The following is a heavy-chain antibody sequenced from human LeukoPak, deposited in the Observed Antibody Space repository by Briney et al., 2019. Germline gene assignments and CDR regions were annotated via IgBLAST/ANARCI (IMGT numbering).Heavy chain of an antibody. CDR3: ARDTLIAAAGTYLHAGFDP. Sequence: PGGSLRLSCAASGFTFSSHWMNWVRQAPGKGLEWVANIKQDGSEKYYVDSVKGRFTISRDNAKNSLYLQMNSLRAEDTAVYYCARDTLIAAAGTYLHAGFDPWGQGTLVTVSS. D-gene: IGHD6-13*01. CDR1: GFTFSSHW. V-gene: IGHV3-7*03. J-gene: IGHJ5*02. CDR2: IKQDGSEK.